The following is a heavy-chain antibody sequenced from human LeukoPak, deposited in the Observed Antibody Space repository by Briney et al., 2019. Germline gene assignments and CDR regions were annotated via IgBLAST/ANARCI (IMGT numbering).Heavy chain of an antibody. CDR3: ARDTVARPYFDY. CDR1: GYTFTGYY. D-gene: IGHD4-23*01. V-gene: IGHV1-2*02. CDR2: INPNSGGT. Sequence: GASVKVPCKASGYTFTGYYMHWVRQAPGQGLEWMGWINPNSGGTNYAQKFQGRVTMTRDTSISTAYMELSRLRSDDTAVYYCARDTVARPYFDYWGQGTLVTVSS. J-gene: IGHJ4*02.